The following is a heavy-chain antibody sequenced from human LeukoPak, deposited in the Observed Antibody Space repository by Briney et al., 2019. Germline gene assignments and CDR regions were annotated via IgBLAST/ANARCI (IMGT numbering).Heavy chain of an antibody. Sequence: GGSLRLSCAASGFTFSKYWMHWVRQAPGKGLESVSRINTDGTVTTYADSVKGRLTVSRQDADNTTFLQMNSVRDEDTAVYYCATKQWLAPPPDSWGQGTPVTVSS. CDR2: INTDGTVT. J-gene: IGHJ4*02. CDR1: GFTFSKYW. D-gene: IGHD6-19*01. V-gene: IGHV3-74*01. CDR3: ATKQWLAPPPDS.